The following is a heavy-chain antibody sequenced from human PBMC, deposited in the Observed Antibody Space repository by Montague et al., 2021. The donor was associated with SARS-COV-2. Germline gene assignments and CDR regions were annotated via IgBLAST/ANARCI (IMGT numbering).Heavy chain of an antibody. V-gene: IGHV4-39*02. Sequence: SETLSLTCTVSGGSIDSDDYSWGWIRQPPGKGLEWIGSVCYSGHTNYNPSLKSRVTMSVDTSKNQFSLRLSSVTAADMAVYYCARERWSPDYWGQGTLVTVSS. CDR3: ARERWSPDY. J-gene: IGHJ4*02. CDR1: GGSIDSDDYS. CDR2: VCYSGHT. D-gene: IGHD5-24*01.